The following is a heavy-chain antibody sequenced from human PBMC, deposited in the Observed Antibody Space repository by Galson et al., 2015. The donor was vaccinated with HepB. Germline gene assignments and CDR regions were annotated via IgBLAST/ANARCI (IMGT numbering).Heavy chain of an antibody. CDR2: FDPEDGET. D-gene: IGHD6-19*01. J-gene: IGHJ2*01. V-gene: IGHV1-24*01. CDR3: ATLRYSSGWYGQRNWYFDL. Sequence: SVKVSCKVSGYTLTELSMHWVRQAPGKGLEWMGGFDPEDGETIYAQKFQGRVTMTEDTSTDTAYMELSSLRSEDTAVYYCATLRYSSGWYGQRNWYFDLWGRGTLVTVSS. CDR1: GYTLTELS.